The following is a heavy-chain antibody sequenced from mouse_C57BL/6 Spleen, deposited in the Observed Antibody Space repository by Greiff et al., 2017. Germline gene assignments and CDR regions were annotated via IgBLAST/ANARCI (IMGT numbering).Heavy chain of an antibody. D-gene: IGHD2-1*01. V-gene: IGHV5-4*01. CDR3: ARDGTTMASWFAY. J-gene: IGHJ3*01. Sequence: EVQLVESGGGLVKPGGSLKLSCAASGFTFSSYAMSWVSQTPEKRLEWVATISDGGSYTYYPDNVKGRFTISRDNAKNNLYLQMSHLKSEDTAMYYCARDGTTMASWFAYWGQGTLVTVSA. CDR1: GFTFSSYA. CDR2: ISDGGSYT.